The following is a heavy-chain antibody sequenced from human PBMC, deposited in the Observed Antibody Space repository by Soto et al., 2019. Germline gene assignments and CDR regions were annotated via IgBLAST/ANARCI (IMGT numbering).Heavy chain of an antibody. CDR1: GYTFSSYA. J-gene: IGHJ4*02. D-gene: IGHD1-1*01. CDR2: INAGYGNT. CDR3: DRDTRDGTFDF. V-gene: IGHV1-3*01. Sequence: ASVKVSCKASGYTFSSYAMHWVRQAPGQRLEWMGWINAGYGNTKSSQKFQDRVTISRDTSASTAYMELTSLRSEDTAVYYCDRDTRDGTFDFWGQGTLVTVSS.